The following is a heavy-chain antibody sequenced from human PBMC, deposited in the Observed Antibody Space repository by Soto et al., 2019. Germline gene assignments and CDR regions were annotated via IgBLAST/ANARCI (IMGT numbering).Heavy chain of an antibody. Sequence: SETLSLTCTVSGASIRSTDYYWSWIRQAPGKGLEWIGYVYYTGSTYYNPSLMSRLTISVDTSKNQFSLKLTSVTAAETAVYYCVRTARQGAVAPHWFDRWGQGTQVTVSS. CDR3: VRTARQGAVAPHWFDR. CDR1: GASIRSTDYY. CDR2: VYYTGST. V-gene: IGHV4-30-4*01. D-gene: IGHD2-21*02. J-gene: IGHJ5*02.